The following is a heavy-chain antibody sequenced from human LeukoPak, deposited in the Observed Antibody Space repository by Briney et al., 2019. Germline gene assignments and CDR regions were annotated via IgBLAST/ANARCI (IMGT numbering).Heavy chain of an antibody. Sequence: PGGSLRLSCAASGFTFSSYSMNWVRQAPGKGPEWVSSISSSSSYIYYADSVKGRFTISRDNAKNSLYLQMNSLRAEDTAVYYCARARIAVAGTFGLFFDYWGQGTLVTVSS. V-gene: IGHV3-21*01. CDR2: ISSSSSYI. CDR1: GFTFSSYS. D-gene: IGHD6-19*01. CDR3: ARARIAVAGTFGLFFDY. J-gene: IGHJ4*02.